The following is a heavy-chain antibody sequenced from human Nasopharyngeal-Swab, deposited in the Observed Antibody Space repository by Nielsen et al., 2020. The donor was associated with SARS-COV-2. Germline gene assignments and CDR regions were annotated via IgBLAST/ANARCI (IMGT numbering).Heavy chain of an antibody. V-gene: IGHV3-48*02. CDR1: GFTVSGYS. CDR3: ARAHYDSSGYYYFDY. J-gene: IGHJ4*02. Sequence: GGAMRLSCAASGFTVSGYSMNWVRQAPGKGLEWVSYISSSSSTIYCADSVKGRFTISRDNAKNSLYLQMNSLRDEDTAVYYCARAHYDSSGYYYFDYWGQGTLVTVSS. D-gene: IGHD3-22*01. CDR2: ISSSSSTI.